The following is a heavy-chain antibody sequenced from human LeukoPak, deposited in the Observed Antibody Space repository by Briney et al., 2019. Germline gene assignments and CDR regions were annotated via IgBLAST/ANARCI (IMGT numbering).Heavy chain of an antibody. CDR2: IYTGDSDT. CDR1: GYTFTSFF. CDR3: ARPITGAGTDLGY. D-gene: IGHD6-13*01. J-gene: IGHJ4*02. V-gene: IGHV5-51*01. Sequence: GESLKISCKASGYTFTSFFIGWVRQMPGQGLEWMGIIYTGDSDTRYSPSFQGQVTISVDKSISTPYLQWRSLKASDTAIYYCARPITGAGTDLGYWGQGTLVTVSS.